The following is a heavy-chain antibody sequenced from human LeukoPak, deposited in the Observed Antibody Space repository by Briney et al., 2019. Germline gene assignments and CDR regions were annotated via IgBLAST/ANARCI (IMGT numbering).Heavy chain of an antibody. J-gene: IGHJ4*02. CDR1: GFTFSSYG. D-gene: IGHD6-13*01. CDR3: AKALAAAVDY. CDR2: ISYDGSNK. V-gene: IGHV3-30*18. Sequence: GGSLRLSCAASGFTFSSYGMQWVRQAPGKGLEWVAVISYDGSNKYYADSVKGRFTIFRDNSKNTLYLQMNSLRAEDTAVYYCAKALAAAVDYWGQGTLVTVSS.